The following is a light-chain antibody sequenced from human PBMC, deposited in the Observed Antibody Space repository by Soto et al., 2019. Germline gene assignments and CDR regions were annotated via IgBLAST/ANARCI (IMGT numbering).Light chain of an antibody. CDR1: SSNIGSNS. V-gene: IGLV1-40*01. CDR2: GNS. Sequence: QSVLTQPPSASGTPGQTVTISCSGSSSNIGSNSVNWYQQLPGAAPSLLIYGNSNRPSGVPDRFSGSKSGTSASLAITGLQAEDEADYYCQSYDSSLSGYNYVFGTGTKLTVL. CDR3: QSYDSSLSGYNYV. J-gene: IGLJ1*01.